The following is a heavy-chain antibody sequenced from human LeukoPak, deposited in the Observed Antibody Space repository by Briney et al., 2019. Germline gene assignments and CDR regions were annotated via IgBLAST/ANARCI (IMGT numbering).Heavy chain of an antibody. J-gene: IGHJ2*01. V-gene: IGHV3-74*01. Sequence: GGSLRLSCAASGFTFSSYWMHWVRQAPGKGLVWVSRINTDGSSTSYADSVKGRFTISRDNAKNTLYLQMNSLRAEDTAAYYCARDRNDWYFDLWGRGTLVTVSS. D-gene: IGHD1-14*01. CDR2: INTDGSST. CDR3: ARDRNDWYFDL. CDR1: GFTFSSYW.